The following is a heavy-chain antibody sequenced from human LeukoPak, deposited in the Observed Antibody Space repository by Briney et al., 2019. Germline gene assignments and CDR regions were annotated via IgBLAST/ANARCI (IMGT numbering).Heavy chain of an antibody. CDR1: GFTFNSYT. V-gene: IGHV3-15*01. D-gene: IGHD3-16*02. CDR2: IQSIADGGTA. Sequence: PGGSLRLSCAASGFTFNSYTMNWVRQAPGKGLEWVGRIQSIADGGTADYAAPVKGRFTISRDDSENTLYLQLNSLKTEDTAVYYCTIDYDYAWGSYRLGYWGQGTLVTVSS. CDR3: TIDYDYAWGSYRLGY. J-gene: IGHJ4*02.